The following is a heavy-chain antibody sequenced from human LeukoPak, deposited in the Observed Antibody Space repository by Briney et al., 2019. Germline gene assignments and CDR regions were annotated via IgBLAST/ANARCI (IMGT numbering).Heavy chain of an antibody. CDR3: ASRYCSGGTRAENI. J-gene: IGHJ3*02. CDR1: GFTINIHY. CDR2: IFSGGSM. V-gene: IGHV3-66*01. D-gene: IGHD2-15*01. Sequence: GGSLRLSCAASGFTINIHYLSWVRQAPGKGLEWVSVIFSGGSMYYTDSVKGRFTISRDISENTVYLQMSSLRADDTAVYYCASRYCSGGTRAENIWGQGTMVTVSS.